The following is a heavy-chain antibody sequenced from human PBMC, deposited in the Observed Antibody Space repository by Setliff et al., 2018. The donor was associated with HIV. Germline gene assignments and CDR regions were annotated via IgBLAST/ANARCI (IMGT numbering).Heavy chain of an antibody. V-gene: IGHV4-39*07. D-gene: IGHD5-12*01. CDR3: ARDARWLQFPYFDY. Sequence: SETLSLTCTVSGGSISSSTYYWGWIRQPPGKGLEWIGTIYYTGNTYYNPSLKSRVTISVDTSNNQFSLKLSSVTAADTAVYYCARDARWLQFPYFDYWGQGTLVTVSS. J-gene: IGHJ4*01. CDR2: IYYTGNT. CDR1: GGSISSSTYY.